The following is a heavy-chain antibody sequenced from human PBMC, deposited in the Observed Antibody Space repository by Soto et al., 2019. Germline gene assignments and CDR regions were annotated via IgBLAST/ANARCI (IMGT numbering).Heavy chain of an antibody. CDR2: INSRSIYI. Sequence: CGSLRLSCAASGFTFSTYGMNWVRQAPGKGLEWVSSINSRSIYIYYXDSXXXXFTISRDNAXNSPYLQMNSLRHEDTAVYYCVRDGHCITNSCYGNWFDTWGQGT. CDR3: VRDGHCITNSCYGNWFDT. CDR1: GFTFSTYG. V-gene: IGHV3-21*01. J-gene: IGHJ5*02. D-gene: IGHD2-2*01.